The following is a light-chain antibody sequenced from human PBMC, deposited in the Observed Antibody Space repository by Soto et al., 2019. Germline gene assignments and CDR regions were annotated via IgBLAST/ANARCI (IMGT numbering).Light chain of an antibody. Sequence: QSALTQPRSVSGSPGQSVTISCTGTSSDVGGFNYVSWYQQHPGKAPQLMIYDVTKRPSGVPDRFSGSKSGYTASLTISGLQAADEADYYCYSYAGSHTFVFGGGTKLTVL. CDR1: SSDVGGFNY. CDR2: DVT. CDR3: YSYAGSHTFV. V-gene: IGLV2-11*01. J-gene: IGLJ2*01.